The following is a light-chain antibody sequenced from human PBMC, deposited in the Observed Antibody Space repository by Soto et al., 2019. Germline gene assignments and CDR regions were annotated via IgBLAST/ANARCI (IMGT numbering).Light chain of an antibody. CDR1: EDIRNH. CDR2: AAS. Sequence: DIQMTQSPSAMSASVGDRVTITCRASEDIRNHLVWFQQKPGTVPKRLIYAASYLQSGVPSRFSGSGSGTDFTLTISSLQPEDFATDYCLQHSRYPLTFGGGTKVE. CDR3: LQHSRYPLT. V-gene: IGKV1-17*03. J-gene: IGKJ4*01.